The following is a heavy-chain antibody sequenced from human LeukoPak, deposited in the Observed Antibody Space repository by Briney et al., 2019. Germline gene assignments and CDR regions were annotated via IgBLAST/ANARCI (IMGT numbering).Heavy chain of an antibody. CDR1: GFTFSTYA. V-gene: IGHV3-23*01. J-gene: IGHJ6*02. CDR3: AKSGGLSGSGRLAMDV. Sequence: PGGSLRLSCAASGFTFSTYAMSWVRLAPGKGLEWVSGISGSGGSTYYADSVKGRFTSSRDNSNNTLCVQMNSLRVEDTAVYYCAKSGGLSGSGRLAMDVWGQGTTVTVSS. CDR2: ISGSGGST. D-gene: IGHD3-10*01.